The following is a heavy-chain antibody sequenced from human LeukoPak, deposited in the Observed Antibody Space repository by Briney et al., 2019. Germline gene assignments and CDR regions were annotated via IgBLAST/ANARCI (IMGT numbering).Heavy chain of an antibody. CDR2: ISGPSTTI. D-gene: IGHD3-10*01. CDR1: GFTFISYS. Sequence: GGSLRFSCAGSGFTFISYSMNWVRQTPGKGLEWVSYISGPSTTISYADSVKGRFTISRDNAKNSLYLQMNSLRAEDTAVYYCARDRAGGSGIMAYDYWGQGTLVTVSS. V-gene: IGHV3-48*04. CDR3: ARDRAGGSGIMAYDY. J-gene: IGHJ4*02.